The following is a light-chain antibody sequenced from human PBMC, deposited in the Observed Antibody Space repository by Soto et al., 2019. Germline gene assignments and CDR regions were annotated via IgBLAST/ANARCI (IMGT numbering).Light chain of an antibody. J-gene: IGKJ1*01. CDR3: QQYYHCPWT. CDR1: QGVSRN. V-gene: IGKV3-15*01. Sequence: EIEMTQSPGTLSVSPGERASLSCRASQGVSRNLAWYQQQPGQAPRLLIYDASSRATGIPARFSGSGSGTDFTLTISSLQSEDFAVYYCQQYYHCPWTFGQGTKVDIK. CDR2: DAS.